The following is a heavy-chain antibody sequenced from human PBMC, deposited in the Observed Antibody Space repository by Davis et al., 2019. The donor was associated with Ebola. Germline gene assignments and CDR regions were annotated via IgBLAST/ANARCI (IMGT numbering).Heavy chain of an antibody. CDR1: GFTFSSYW. CDR2: INSDGSST. V-gene: IGHV3-74*01. CDR3: ARGGKVRYFDWLFDY. D-gene: IGHD3-9*01. J-gene: IGHJ4*02. Sequence: PGGSLRLSCAASGFTFSSYWMHWVRQAPGKGLVWVSRINSDGSSTSYADSVKGRFTISRDNAKNTLYLQMNSLRAEDTAVYYCARGGKVRYFDWLFDYWGQGTLVTVSS.